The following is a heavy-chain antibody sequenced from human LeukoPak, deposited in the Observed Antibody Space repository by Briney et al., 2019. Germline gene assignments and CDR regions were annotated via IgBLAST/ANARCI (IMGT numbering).Heavy chain of an antibody. Sequence: SETLSLTCTVSGGSISSYYWSWIRQPAGKGLEGIGRIYTSGSTNYNPSLKSRVTMSVDTSENQFSLKLSSVTAADTAVYYCARYVVYGSGKYYFDYWGQGTLVTVSS. V-gene: IGHV4-4*07. D-gene: IGHD3-10*01. CDR1: GGSISSYY. CDR2: IYTSGST. J-gene: IGHJ4*02. CDR3: ARYVVYGSGKYYFDY.